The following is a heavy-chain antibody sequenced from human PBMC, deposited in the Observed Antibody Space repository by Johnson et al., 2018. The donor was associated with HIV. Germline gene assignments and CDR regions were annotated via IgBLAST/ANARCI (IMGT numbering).Heavy chain of an antibody. V-gene: IGHV3-11*04. CDR3: AKGSGGGIVRWDI. Sequence: VQLVESGGGVVQPGRSLKLSCTASGFTFSDYYMSWIRQAPGKGLEWVSYISSSGSTIYYADSVKGRFTISRDNAKNSLYLQMNSLRAEDTAVYYCAKGSGGGIVRWDIWGQGTMVTVSS. CDR1: GFTFSDYY. CDR2: ISSSGSTI. D-gene: IGHD3-10*01. J-gene: IGHJ3*02.